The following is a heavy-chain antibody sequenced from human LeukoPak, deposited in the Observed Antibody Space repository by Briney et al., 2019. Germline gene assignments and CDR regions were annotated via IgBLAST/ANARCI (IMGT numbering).Heavy chain of an antibody. V-gene: IGHV1-18*04. CDR2: ISAYNGNT. CDR3: AREKYRDGYYYYYYMDV. CDR1: GYSFTDYY. J-gene: IGHJ6*03. Sequence: ASVKVSCKASGYSFTDYYIHWVRQAPGQGLEWMGWISAYNGNTNYAQKLQGRVTMTTDTSTSTAYMELRSLRSDDTAVYYCAREKYRDGYYYYYYMDVWGKGTTVTVSS. D-gene: IGHD5-18*01.